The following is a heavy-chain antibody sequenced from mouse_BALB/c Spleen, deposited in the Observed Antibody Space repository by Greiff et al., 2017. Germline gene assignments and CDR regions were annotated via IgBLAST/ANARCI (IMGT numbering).Heavy chain of an antibody. V-gene: IGHV1-54*01. J-gene: IGHJ4*01. CDR3: ARSGYGNYGNYYAMDY. Sequence: QVQLKESGAELVRPGTSVKVSCKASGYAFTNYLIEWVKQRPGQGLEWIGVINPGSGGTNYNEKFKGKATLTADKSSSTAYMQLSSLTSDDSAVYFCARSGYGNYGNYYAMDYWGQGTSVTVSS. CDR2: INPGSGGT. D-gene: IGHD2-10*02. CDR1: GYAFTNYL.